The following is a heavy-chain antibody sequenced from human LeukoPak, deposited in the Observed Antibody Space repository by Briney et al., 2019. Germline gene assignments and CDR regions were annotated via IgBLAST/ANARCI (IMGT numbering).Heavy chain of an antibody. D-gene: IGHD6-19*01. CDR2: INPNSGGT. CDR3: AREGPQGIAVAGQEALDY. V-gene: IGHV1-2*04. Sequence: ASVKVSCKASGYTFTGYYMHWVRQAPGQGLEWMGWINPNSGGTNYAQKFQGWVTMTRDTSISTAYMELSRLRSDDTAVYYSAREGPQGIAVAGQEALDYWGQGTLVTVSS. J-gene: IGHJ4*02. CDR1: GYTFTGYY.